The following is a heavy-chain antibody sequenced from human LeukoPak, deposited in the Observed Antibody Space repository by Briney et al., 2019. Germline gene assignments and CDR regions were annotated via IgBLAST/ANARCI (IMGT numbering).Heavy chain of an antibody. V-gene: IGHV4-30-2*01. CDR2: IYHGGST. J-gene: IGHJ4*02. CDR1: GGSISSGGYS. CDR3: ARGVGDSYFDY. D-gene: IGHD3-16*01. Sequence: PSETLSLTCAVSGGSISSGGYSWSWIRQPPGKGLEWIGYIYHGGSTYYNPSLKSRVTISVDRSKNQFSLKLSSVTAADTAVYYCARGVGDSYFDYWGQGTLVTVSS.